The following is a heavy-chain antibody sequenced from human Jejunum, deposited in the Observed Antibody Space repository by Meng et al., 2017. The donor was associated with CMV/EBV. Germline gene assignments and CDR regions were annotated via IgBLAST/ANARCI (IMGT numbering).Heavy chain of an antibody. J-gene: IGHJ4*02. CDR1: GYNFNNYW. Sequence: GYNFNNYWIAWVRQMPGKGLDWMGIIYPGDSDTRYSPSFQGQVTISVDKSLTTAYLQWSSLKASDTAMYFCARGAIVGSTKSYADSWGQGTLVTVSS. CDR3: ARGAIVGSTKSYADS. V-gene: IGHV5-51*01. CDR2: IYPGDSDT. D-gene: IGHD1-26*01.